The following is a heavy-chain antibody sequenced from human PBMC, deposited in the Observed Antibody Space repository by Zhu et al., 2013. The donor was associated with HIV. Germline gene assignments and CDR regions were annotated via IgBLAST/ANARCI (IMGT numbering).Heavy chain of an antibody. Sequence: TEVKKPGSSVRVSCKDSGLTFSNFGVNWVRQAPGQGLEWLGGIIPMFGTRTYAQEFQGRVTITRDTSTSTVYMELSSLRSDDTAVYYCARMDKGSCTETTCPDWFDPWGQGTLVTVSS. J-gene: IGHJ5*02. D-gene: IGHD2-8*02. CDR2: IIPMFGTR. CDR1: GLTFSNFG. V-gene: IGHV1-69*05. CDR3: ARMDKGSCTETTCPDWFDP.